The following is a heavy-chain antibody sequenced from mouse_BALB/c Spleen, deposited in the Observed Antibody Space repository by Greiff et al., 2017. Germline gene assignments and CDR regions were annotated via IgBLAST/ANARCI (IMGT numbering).Heavy chain of an antibody. Sequence: DVQLQESGAELVRPGALVKLSCKASGFNIKDYYMHWVKQRPEQGLEWIGWIDPENGNTIYDPKFQGKASITADTSSNTAYLQLSSLTSEDTAVYYCARRGLHYFDYWGQGTTLTVSS. CDR3: ARRGLHYFDY. CDR2: IDPENGNT. CDR1: GFNIKDYY. J-gene: IGHJ2*01. V-gene: IGHV14-1*02.